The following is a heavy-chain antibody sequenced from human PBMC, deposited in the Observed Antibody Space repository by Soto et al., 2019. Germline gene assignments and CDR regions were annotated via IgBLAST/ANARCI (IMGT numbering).Heavy chain of an antibody. CDR1: GLTFSDYS. CDR3: AIWDHYFEPH. V-gene: IGHV3-11*01. CDR2: ISSSGSTI. D-gene: IGHD3-22*01. Sequence: SGGSLRLSCAASGLTFSDYSMSWIRQAPGKGLEWVSYISSSGSTIYYADSVKGRFTISRDNAKNSLYLQMNSLRAEDTAVYYCAIWDHYFEPHWGQGTLVTVSS. J-gene: IGHJ4*02.